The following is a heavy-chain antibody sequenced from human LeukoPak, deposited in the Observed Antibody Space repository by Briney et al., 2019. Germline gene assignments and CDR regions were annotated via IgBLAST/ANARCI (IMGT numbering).Heavy chain of an antibody. J-gene: IGHJ4*02. CDR3: AKDNLRKLTSEYYFDS. CDR2: IRYDGSNK. D-gene: IGHD1-14*01. Sequence: GGSLRLSCAASGFTFSSYGMHWVRQAPGKGLEWVAFIRYDGSNKYYADSVKGRFTISRDNSKNTLYLHVNSLRPEDTALYYCAKDNLRKLTSEYYFDSWGQGTLVTVSS. V-gene: IGHV3-30*02. CDR1: GFTFSSYG.